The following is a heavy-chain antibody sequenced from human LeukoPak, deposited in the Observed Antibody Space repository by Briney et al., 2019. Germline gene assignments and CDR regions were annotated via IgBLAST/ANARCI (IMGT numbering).Heavy chain of an antibody. CDR2: ISSSSSTI. J-gene: IGHJ5*02. V-gene: IGHV3-48*04. CDR3: ARGPLLGFGELLVNWFDP. CDR1: GFTFSSYS. D-gene: IGHD3-10*01. Sequence: GGSLRLSCAASGFTFSSYSMNWVRQAPGKGLEWVSYISSSSSTIYYADSVKGRFTISRDNAKNSLYLQMNSLRAEDTAVYYCARGPLLGFGELLVNWFDPWGQGTLVTVSS.